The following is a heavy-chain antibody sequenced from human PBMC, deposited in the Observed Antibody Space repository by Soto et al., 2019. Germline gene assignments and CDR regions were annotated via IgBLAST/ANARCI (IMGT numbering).Heavy chain of an antibody. V-gene: IGHV3-23*01. Sequence: GGSLRLSCAASGFTFSNYDMSWVRQAPGKGLEWVPTISGSGGGTYYADSVKGRFTVSRDNSKNTLYLQMNSLRAEDTAVYYCARARGSSTPAPGSYWGQGTLVTVSS. J-gene: IGHJ4*02. CDR3: ARARGSSTPAPGSY. CDR2: ISGSGGGT. D-gene: IGHD2-2*01. CDR1: GFTFSNYD.